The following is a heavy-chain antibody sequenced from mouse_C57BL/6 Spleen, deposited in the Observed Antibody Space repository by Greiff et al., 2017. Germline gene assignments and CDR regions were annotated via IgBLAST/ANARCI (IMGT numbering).Heavy chain of an antibody. CDR1: GFSFNTYA. CDR3: VRHPRSWDYFDY. CDR2: IRSKSNNYAT. J-gene: IGHJ2*01. Sequence: EVKLVESGGGLVQPKGSLKLSCAASGFSFNTYAMNWVRQAPGKGLEWVARIRSKSNNYATIYADSVKDRVTISRDDSESMLYLQMNNLKTEDTAIYYCVRHPRSWDYFDYWGQGTTLTVSS. D-gene: IGHD4-1*01. V-gene: IGHV10-1*01.